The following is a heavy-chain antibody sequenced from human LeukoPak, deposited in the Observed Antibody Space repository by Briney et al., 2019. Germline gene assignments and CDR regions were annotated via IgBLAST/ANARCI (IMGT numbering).Heavy chain of an antibody. V-gene: IGHV3-74*01. CDR3: ASDFGGSDDY. D-gene: IGHD2-15*01. J-gene: IGHJ4*02. CDR1: GFTLSSYW. Sequence: PGGSLRLSCAASGFTLSSYWMHWVRHAPGKGLVWVSRMNTDGSRTDYADSVKGRFTISRDNAKNTLYLQMNSLGAEDTAVYSCASDFGGSDDYWGQGTLVTVSS. CDR2: MNTDGSRT.